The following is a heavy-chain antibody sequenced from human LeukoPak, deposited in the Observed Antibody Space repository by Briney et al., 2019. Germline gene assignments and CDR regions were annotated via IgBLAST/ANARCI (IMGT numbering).Heavy chain of an antibody. CDR1: GFTFGSYG. D-gene: IGHD5-24*01. V-gene: IGHV3-30*02. CDR2: IRSDGSNK. J-gene: IGHJ3*02. Sequence: TGGSLRLSCAASGFTFGSYGMHWVRQAPGKGLEWVTFIRSDGSNKYYADSVKGRFTISRDNTKNSLYLQMNSLRAEDTAVYYCAREEYGRRWLQLDAFDIWGQGTMVTVSS. CDR3: AREEYGRRWLQLDAFDI.